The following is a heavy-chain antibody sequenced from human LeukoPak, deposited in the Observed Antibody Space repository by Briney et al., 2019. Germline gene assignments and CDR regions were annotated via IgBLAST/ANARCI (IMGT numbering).Heavy chain of an antibody. Sequence: GASVKVSCKASGYSFSGNYMHWVRQAPGQGLEWIGWINCYSGDTKYAQKLQGRVTVSRDTSIATAYMDLSSLRSDDTALYYCARDPAATAGQTSFDYWGQGTLVTVSS. CDR3: ARDPAATAGQTSFDY. CDR1: GYSFSGNY. D-gene: IGHD2-15*01. CDR2: INCYSGDT. J-gene: IGHJ4*02. V-gene: IGHV1-2*02.